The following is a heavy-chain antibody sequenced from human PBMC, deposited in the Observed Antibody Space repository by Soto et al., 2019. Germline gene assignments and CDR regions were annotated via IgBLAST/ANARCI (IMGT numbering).Heavy chain of an antibody. Sequence: EVQLVESGGGLVQPGGSLRLSCAASGFTFSNAWMSWVRQAPGKGLEWVGRIKSKTDGGTTDYAAPVKGRFTISRDDSKNTLYLQMNSLKTEDTAVYYCTTGSRPSRVFGGDAFDIWGQGTMVTVSS. CDR2: IKSKTDGGTT. CDR3: TTGSRPSRVFGGDAFDI. D-gene: IGHD3-3*01. J-gene: IGHJ3*02. V-gene: IGHV3-15*01. CDR1: GFTFSNAW.